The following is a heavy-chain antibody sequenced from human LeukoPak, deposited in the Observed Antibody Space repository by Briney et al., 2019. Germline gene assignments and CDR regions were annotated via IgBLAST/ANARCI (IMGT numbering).Heavy chain of an antibody. Sequence: GGSLRLSCAASGFTFSSYWMSWVRQAPGKGLEWVANIKQDGSEKYYVDSVKGRFTISRDNAKNSLYLQMNSLRAEDTAVYYCARDDTIVVVPAVPSHLFDYWGQGTLVTASS. D-gene: IGHD2-2*01. CDR3: ARDDTIVVVPAVPSHLFDY. CDR2: IKQDGSEK. V-gene: IGHV3-7*01. J-gene: IGHJ4*02. CDR1: GFTFSSYW.